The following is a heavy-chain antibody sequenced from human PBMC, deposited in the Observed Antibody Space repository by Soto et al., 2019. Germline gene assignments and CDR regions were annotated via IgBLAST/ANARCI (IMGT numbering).Heavy chain of an antibody. Sequence: QVQLVQSGAEVKKPGASVKVSCKASGYTFTSYAINWVRQAPGQGLEWMGWISAYNGNTIYAQKLQDRVTMTTDTSTSTAYMELRSLRSDDTDVYYCARDGGSGSYYPFDYWGQGTLVTVSS. V-gene: IGHV1-18*01. CDR3: ARDGGSGSYYPFDY. CDR2: ISAYNGNT. CDR1: GYTFTSYA. J-gene: IGHJ4*02. D-gene: IGHD3-10*01.